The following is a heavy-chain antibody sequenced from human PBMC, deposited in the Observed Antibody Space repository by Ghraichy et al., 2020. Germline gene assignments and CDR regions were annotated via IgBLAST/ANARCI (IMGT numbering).Heavy chain of an antibody. Sequence: GGSLRLSCAASGFTFSSYAMSWVRQAPGKGLEWVSTFSGSGDSTYYADSVKGRFTISRDNSKNTLYLQMNSLRAEDTAVYYCAKDAKYSGTWYAIYDYWGQGTLVTVSS. J-gene: IGHJ4*02. D-gene: IGHD6-13*01. CDR1: GFTFSSYA. CDR2: FSGSGDST. V-gene: IGHV3-23*01. CDR3: AKDAKYSGTWYAIYDY.